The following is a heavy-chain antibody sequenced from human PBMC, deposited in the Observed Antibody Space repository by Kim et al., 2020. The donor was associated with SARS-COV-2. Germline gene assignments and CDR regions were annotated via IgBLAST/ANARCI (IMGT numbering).Heavy chain of an antibody. CDR1: GYSFTSYW. Sequence: GESLKISCKGSGYSFTSYWISWVRQMPGKGLEWMGRIDPSDSYTNYSPSFQGHVTISADKSISTAYLQWSSLKASDTAMYYCARECITIFGVVIIVDYYYGMDVWGQGTTVTVSS. CDR3: ARECITIFGVVIIVDYYYGMDV. J-gene: IGHJ6*02. V-gene: IGHV5-10-1*01. D-gene: IGHD3-3*01. CDR2: IDPSDSYT.